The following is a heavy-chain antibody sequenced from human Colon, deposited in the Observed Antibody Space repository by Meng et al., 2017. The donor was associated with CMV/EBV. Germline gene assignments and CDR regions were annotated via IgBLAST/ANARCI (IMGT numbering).Heavy chain of an antibody. V-gene: IGHV1-18*04. J-gene: IGHJ5*02. Sequence: ASVNVSCKASGFPFTSYSFTWVRQAPGQGLGWLGWISAYNGNTNYAQIVQGRVTMTTDPSTTTAYMELTDLRSYDTAVYYCARLNGGNSGDWFDPWGQGTLVTVSS. CDR1: GFPFTSYS. D-gene: IGHD4-23*01. CDR3: ARLNGGNSGDWFDP. CDR2: ISAYNGNT.